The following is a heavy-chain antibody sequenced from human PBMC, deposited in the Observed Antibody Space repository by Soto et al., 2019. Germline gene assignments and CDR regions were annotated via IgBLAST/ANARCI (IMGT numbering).Heavy chain of an antibody. Sequence: QVQLQESGPGLVKPSGTLSLTCTVSNASISTRKWWTWVRQTPGKGLEWIGEIYHRGSINHNPSLKRRVTMSLDKSKNQFALKMTSLAAADTAVYYGASKFRELLSDAFDIWGQGRVVTVSS. V-gene: IGHV4-4*02. CDR2: IYHRGSI. CDR3: ASKFRELLSDAFDI. D-gene: IGHD3-10*01. J-gene: IGHJ3*02. CDR1: NASISTRKW.